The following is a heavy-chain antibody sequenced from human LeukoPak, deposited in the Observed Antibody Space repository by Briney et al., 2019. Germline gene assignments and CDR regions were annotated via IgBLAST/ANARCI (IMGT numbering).Heavy chain of an antibody. Sequence: ASVKVSCKASGYTFTSYYMHWVRQAPGQGLEWMGIINLSGGTTYYAQKLQGRVTMTTDTSTSTAYMELRSLRSDDTAVYYCARARYPSYSDSAAFDYWGQGTLVTVSS. CDR1: GYTFTSYY. V-gene: IGHV1-46*01. D-gene: IGHD6-13*01. J-gene: IGHJ4*02. CDR2: INLSGGTT. CDR3: ARARYPSYSDSAAFDY.